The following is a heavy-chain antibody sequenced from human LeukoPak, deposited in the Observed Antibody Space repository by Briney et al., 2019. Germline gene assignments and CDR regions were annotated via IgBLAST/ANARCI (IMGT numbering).Heavy chain of an antibody. J-gene: IGHJ5*02. CDR2: IYYSGST. D-gene: IGHD6-13*01. CDR1: GDSIISSSYY. V-gene: IGHV4-39*07. Sequence: SETLSLTCTVSGDSIISSSYYWGYIRQPPGKGLEWIGSIYYSGSTYYNPSLRGRVTISVDTSKNQFSLKLSSVTAADTAVYYCARASRIAAVQNWFDPWGQGTLVTVSS. CDR3: ARASRIAAVQNWFDP.